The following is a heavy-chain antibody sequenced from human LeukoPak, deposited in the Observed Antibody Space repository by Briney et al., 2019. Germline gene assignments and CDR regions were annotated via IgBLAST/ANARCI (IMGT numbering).Heavy chain of an antibody. CDR2: IPYDGSNK. CDR3: AQGGSEIYYFYHGMDV. D-gene: IGHD3-10*01. Sequence: GRSLRLPCAASGLSLNSYAIHWVRQAPGKGLEWVTAIPYDGSNKHYADSVRGRFTISRDNSKNTLYLQMNSLRSDDTAVYYCAQGGSEIYYFYHGMDVWGRGTTVTVSS. CDR1: GLSLNSYA. V-gene: IGHV3-30*03. J-gene: IGHJ6*02.